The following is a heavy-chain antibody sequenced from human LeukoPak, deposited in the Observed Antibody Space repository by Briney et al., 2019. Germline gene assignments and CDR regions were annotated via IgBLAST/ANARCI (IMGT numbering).Heavy chain of an antibody. V-gene: IGHV3-7*04. CDR1: GFTFTTYW. Sequence: GGSLRLSCAASGFTFTTYWMSWVRQAPGKGLEWLASIKQDGSEKDYLDSVRGRFTISRDNAKSSLFLQMNSLRAEDTAVYYCARVNSDYVLFDIWGQGTMATVSS. CDR2: IKQDGSEK. CDR3: ARVNSDYVLFDI. J-gene: IGHJ3*02. D-gene: IGHD4-11*01.